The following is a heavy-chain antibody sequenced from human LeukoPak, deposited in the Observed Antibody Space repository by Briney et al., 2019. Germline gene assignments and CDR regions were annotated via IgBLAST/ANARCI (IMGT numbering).Heavy chain of an antibody. CDR3: AKYCIGANCYHGIDY. J-gene: IGHJ4*02. CDR2: ISGGGHST. V-gene: IGHV3-23*01. CDR1: GFSFSNYA. Sequence: GGSLRLSCAASGFSFSNYAMTWVRQAPGRGLEWVSTISGGGHSTYYADSVKSRFTISRDTSKNTLYLQMNSLRADDTALYYCAKYCIGANCYHGIDYWGQGTLVTVSS. D-gene: IGHD2-15*01.